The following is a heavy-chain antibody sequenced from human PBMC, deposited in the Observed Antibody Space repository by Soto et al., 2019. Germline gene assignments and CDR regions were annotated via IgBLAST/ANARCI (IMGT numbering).Heavy chain of an antibody. J-gene: IGHJ1*01. CDR3: ARITIFGLEPLQH. CDR1: GYTFTSYG. Sequence: APVKLSCKAAGYTFTSYGISWVRQAPGQGLEWMGWISAYNGNTNYAQKLQGRVTMTTDTSTSTAYMELRSLRSDDTAVYYCARITIFGLEPLQHWGQGTLVTVSS. D-gene: IGHD3-3*01. CDR2: ISAYNGNT. V-gene: IGHV1-18*01.